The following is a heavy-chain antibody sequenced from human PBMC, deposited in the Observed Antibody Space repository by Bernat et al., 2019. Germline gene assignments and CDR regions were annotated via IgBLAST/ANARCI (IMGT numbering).Heavy chain of an antibody. CDR1: GGSISSYY. CDR3: AGGWGSSGP. D-gene: IGHD6-19*01. CDR2: IYYSGST. Sequence: QVQLQESGPGLVKPSETLSLTCTVSGGSISSYYWSWIRQPPGKGLEWIGHIYYSGSTNYNPSLKSRVTISVDTSKNQFSLKLSSVTAADTAVYYCAGGWGSSGPWGQGTLVTVSS. V-gene: IGHV4-59*01. J-gene: IGHJ5*02.